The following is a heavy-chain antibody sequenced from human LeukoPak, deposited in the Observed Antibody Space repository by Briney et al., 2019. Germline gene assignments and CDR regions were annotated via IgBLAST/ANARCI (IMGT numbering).Heavy chain of an antibody. CDR3: AKPHYYGSGSYYKTYAYYYYGMDV. Sequence: PGGSLRLSCAASGFALSSYAMSWVRQAPGKGLEWVSAISGSGGSTYYADSVKGRFTISRDNSKNTLYLQMNSLRAEDTAVYYCAKPHYYGSGSYYKTYAYYYYGMDVWGQGTTVTVSS. CDR1: GFALSSYA. D-gene: IGHD3-10*01. J-gene: IGHJ6*02. V-gene: IGHV3-23*01. CDR2: ISGSGGST.